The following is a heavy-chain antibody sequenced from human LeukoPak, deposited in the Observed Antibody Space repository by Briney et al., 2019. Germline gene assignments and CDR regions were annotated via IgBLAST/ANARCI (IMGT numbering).Heavy chain of an antibody. CDR3: AREDCTNGVCYSDY. D-gene: IGHD2-8*01. CDR1: GGSISSYY. J-gene: IGHJ4*02. CDR2: IYISGST. V-gene: IGHV4-4*07. Sequence: SETLSLTCTVSGGSISSYYWSWIRQPAGKGLEWIGRIYISGSTNYNPSLKSRVTMSVDTSKNQFSLKLSSVTAADTAVYYRAREDCTNGVCYSDYWGQGTLVTVSS.